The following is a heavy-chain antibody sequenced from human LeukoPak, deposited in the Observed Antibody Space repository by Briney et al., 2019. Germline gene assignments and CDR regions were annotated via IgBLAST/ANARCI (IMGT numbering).Heavy chain of an antibody. V-gene: IGHV3-48*03. J-gene: IGHJ6*02. CDR2: ISSSGSTI. CDR3: ARGGGYSSGWYDRGYYYYYGMDV. D-gene: IGHD6-19*01. CDR1: GFTFSSYE. Sequence: GGSLRISCAASGFTFSSYEMNWVRQAPGKGLEWVSYISSSGSTIYYADSVKGRFTISRDNAKNSLYLQMNSLRAEDTAVYYCARGGGYSSGWYDRGYYYYYGMDVWGQGTTVTVSS.